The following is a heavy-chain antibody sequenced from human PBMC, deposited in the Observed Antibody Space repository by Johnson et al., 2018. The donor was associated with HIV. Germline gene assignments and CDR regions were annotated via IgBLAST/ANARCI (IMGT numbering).Heavy chain of an antibody. Sequence: QVQLLESGGGVVQPGRSLRLSCAASGFTFSSYGMHWVRQAPGKGLEWVAVIWYDGSNKYYADSVKGRFTISRDNSKNTLYLQMNSLRAEDTAVYYCAKGGYCSGGGCYTPGDSWGKGTMVTVSS. CDR1: GFTFSSYG. D-gene: IGHD2-15*01. CDR2: IWYDGSNK. V-gene: IGHV3-33*06. CDR3: AKGGYCSGGGCYTPGDS. J-gene: IGHJ3*02.